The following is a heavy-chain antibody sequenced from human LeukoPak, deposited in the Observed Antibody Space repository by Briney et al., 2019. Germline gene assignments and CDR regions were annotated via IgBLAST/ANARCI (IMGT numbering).Heavy chain of an antibody. CDR1: GFTFSSYT. Sequence: GGSLRLSCAASGFTFSSYTMNWVRQAPGKGLEWVSTISSSSYYIYYADSVKGRFTISRDNAKNSLYLQMNTLRAEDTAVYYCARDAPGNTALDYWGQGTLVTVSS. D-gene: IGHD5-18*01. J-gene: IGHJ4*02. CDR3: ARDAPGNTALDY. V-gene: IGHV3-21*01. CDR2: ISSSSYYI.